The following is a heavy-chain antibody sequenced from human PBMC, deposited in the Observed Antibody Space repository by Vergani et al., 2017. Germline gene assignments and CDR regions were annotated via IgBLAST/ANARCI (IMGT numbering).Heavy chain of an antibody. CDR3: ASDTHSGQRADR. D-gene: IGHD6-19*01. V-gene: IGHV4-59*11. J-gene: IGHJ5*02. CDR1: FDSIRNLY. Sequence: QLQLQESGPGLVKPSEPLSLTCSVSFDSIRNLYCNWIRQPPGKGLEWIGSIHYSENTNYNLSLKTRVTISVDTSKNQFSLTLTSVTAADTAVYYCASDTHSGQRADRWGQGILVTVTS. CDR2: IHYSENT.